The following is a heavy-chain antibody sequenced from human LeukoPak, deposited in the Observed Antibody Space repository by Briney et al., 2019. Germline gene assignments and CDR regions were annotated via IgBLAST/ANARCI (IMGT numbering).Heavy chain of an antibody. CDR2: INPNSGGT. Sequence: ASVKVSCKASGYTFTGYYMHWVRQAPGQGLEWMGWINPNSGGTNYAQKFQGRVTMTRDTSISTAYMELSRLRSDDTAVYYCARVCLSWNLHSPFGYWGQGTLVTVSS. CDR1: GYTFTGYY. D-gene: IGHD1-1*01. V-gene: IGHV1-2*02. J-gene: IGHJ4*02. CDR3: ARVCLSWNLHSPFGY.